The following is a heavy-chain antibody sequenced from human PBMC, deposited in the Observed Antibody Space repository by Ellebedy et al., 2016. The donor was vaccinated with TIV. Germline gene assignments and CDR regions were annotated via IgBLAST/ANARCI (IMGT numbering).Heavy chain of an antibody. CDR1: GGSISSSSYY. CDR2: IYYSGST. D-gene: IGHD2-15*01. CDR3: ARHRPPGLRCSGGSCYSNWFDP. Sequence: MPSETLSLTCTVSGGSISSSSYYWGWIRQPPGKGLEWIGSIYYSGSTYYNPSLKSRVTISVDTAKNQFSLKLSSVTAADTAVYYCARHRPPGLRCSGGSCYSNWFDPWGQGTLVTVSS. J-gene: IGHJ5*02. V-gene: IGHV4-39*01.